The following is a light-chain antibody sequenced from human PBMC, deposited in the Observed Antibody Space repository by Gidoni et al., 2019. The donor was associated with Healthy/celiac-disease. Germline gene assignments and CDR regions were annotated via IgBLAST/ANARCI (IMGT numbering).Light chain of an antibody. CDR3: QQLNSYPRT. J-gene: IGKJ2*01. CDR2: AAS. Sequence: DIQLTQSPSFLSASVGDRVTIICRASQGISSYLAWYQQKPGKAPKLLIYAASTLQSGVPSRFSGSGSGTEFTLTISSLQPEDFATYYCQQLNSYPRTFGQGTKLEIK. CDR1: QGISSY. V-gene: IGKV1-9*01.